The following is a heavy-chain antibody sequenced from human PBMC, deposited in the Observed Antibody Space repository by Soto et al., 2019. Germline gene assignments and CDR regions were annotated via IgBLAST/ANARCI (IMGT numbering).Heavy chain of an antibody. D-gene: IGHD3-9*01. CDR2: IYYNVGT. J-gene: IGHJ4*02. Sequence: SETLSLTFTVCGGSISSTSYYWGWIRQPPGKRLEWIGTIYYNVGTYYNPSIKSRATISVNTSKNQIFLKLSSVTAADTAVYKCARHYDILTDYYTPLEYWGQGTLVTVS. CDR1: GGSISSTSYY. CDR3: ARHYDILTDYYTPLEY. V-gene: IGHV4-39*01.